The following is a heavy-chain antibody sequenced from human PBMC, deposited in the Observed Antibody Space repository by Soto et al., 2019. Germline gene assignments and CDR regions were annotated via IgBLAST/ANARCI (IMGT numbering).Heavy chain of an antibody. CDR2: IYYSGST. CDR3: ARRGIWFVTQAYFDV. V-gene: IGHV4-39*01. Sequence: SETLSLTCTVSGGSISSGGYYWSWIRQHPGKGLEWIGSIYYSGSTYNNTSLRSRVSMSIDTSKDQFSLKLKSVTAADTAFFFCARRGIWFVTQAYFDVWGPGSLVTVSS. CDR1: GGSISSGGYY. D-gene: IGHD2-21*02. J-gene: IGHJ4*02.